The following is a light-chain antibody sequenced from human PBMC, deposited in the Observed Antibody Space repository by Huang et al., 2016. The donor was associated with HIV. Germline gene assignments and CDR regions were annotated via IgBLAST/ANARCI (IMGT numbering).Light chain of an antibody. Sequence: IEMTQSPPSLSASIGDRVTLTCRASRDIGTFLAWFHQKPGKPPKLLIYAASILYSGVPSRCTGSGSGTDFTLTISSLQSGDVGYYYCQKYDSAPRTFGQGTKVDLK. CDR1: RDIGTF. V-gene: IGKV1-27*01. CDR3: QKYDSAPRT. CDR2: AAS. J-gene: IGKJ1*01.